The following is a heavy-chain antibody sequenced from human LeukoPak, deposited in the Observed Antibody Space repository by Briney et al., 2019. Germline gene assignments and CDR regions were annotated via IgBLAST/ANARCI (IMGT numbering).Heavy chain of an antibody. J-gene: IGHJ6*03. Sequence: PGGSLRLSCAASGFTFSSYSMNWVRQAPGKGLEWVSSISSSSSYIYYADSVKGRFTISRDNSKNTLYLQMNSLRAEDTAVYYCARGVTTVYYYYMDVWGKGTTVTVSS. D-gene: IGHD4-17*01. V-gene: IGHV3-21*01. CDR1: GFTFSSYS. CDR3: ARGVTTVYYYYMDV. CDR2: ISSSSSYI.